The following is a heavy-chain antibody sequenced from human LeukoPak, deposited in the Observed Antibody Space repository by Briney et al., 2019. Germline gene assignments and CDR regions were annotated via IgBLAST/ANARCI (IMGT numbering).Heavy chain of an antibody. J-gene: IGHJ4*02. D-gene: IGHD5-12*01. V-gene: IGHV4-39*07. CDR2: IYYSGNT. CDR3: ARYHNGYDDY. Sequence: SETLSLTCTISGGSISSSSYYWGWIRQPPGKGLEWIGSIYYSGNTYYNPSLKSRVTISTDTSKNQFSLKLSSVTAADTALYYCARYHNGYDDYWGQGTLVTVSS. CDR1: GGSISSSSYY.